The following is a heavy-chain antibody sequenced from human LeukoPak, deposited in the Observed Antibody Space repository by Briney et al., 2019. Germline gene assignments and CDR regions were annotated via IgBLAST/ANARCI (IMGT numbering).Heavy chain of an antibody. D-gene: IGHD3-22*01. J-gene: IGHJ3*02. Sequence: GGSLRLSCAASGFTFSSFSMNWVRQAPGKGLEWVSYISGSSSSIYYADSVKGRFIISRDNAKNLVFLQMSGLRGDDTAVYYCARDYYYDSSGYSKNALDIWGQGTMVTVSS. CDR2: ISGSSSSI. V-gene: IGHV3-48*01. CDR1: GFTFSSFS. CDR3: ARDYYYDSSGYSKNALDI.